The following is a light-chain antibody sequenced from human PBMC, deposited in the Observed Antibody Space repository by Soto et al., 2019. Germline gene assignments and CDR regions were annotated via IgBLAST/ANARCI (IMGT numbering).Light chain of an antibody. V-gene: IGLV2-14*03. Sequence: QSALTQPASVSGSPGQSITISCTGTSSDVGGYNYVSWCQQHPGKAPKLMIYDVSSRPSGVSDRFSASKSGNTASLTISGLQAEDEADYYCSSYTRSGTVVFGGGTQLTVL. CDR1: SSDVGGYNY. J-gene: IGLJ3*02. CDR2: DVS. CDR3: SSYTRSGTVV.